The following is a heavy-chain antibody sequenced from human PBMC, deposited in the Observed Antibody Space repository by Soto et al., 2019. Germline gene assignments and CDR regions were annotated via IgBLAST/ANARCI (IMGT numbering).Heavy chain of an antibody. CDR1: GFTFNHYA. J-gene: IGHJ6*02. CDR2: VSGRGGST. CDR3: AKDSTVTTSLYFYYYGFDV. V-gene: IGHV3-23*01. Sequence: VHLLESGGGLVQPGGSLRLACTASGFTFNHYAMSWVRQAPGKGLEWVSAVSGRGGSTKYADSVKGRFINSRDNSNSTLYLQMDSLRGEDTAVYYCAKDSTVTTSLYFYYYGFDVWGQGTTVTVSS. D-gene: IGHD4-17*01.